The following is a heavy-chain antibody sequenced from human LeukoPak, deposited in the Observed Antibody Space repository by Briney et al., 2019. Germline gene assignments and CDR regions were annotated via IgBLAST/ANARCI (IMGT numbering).Heavy chain of an antibody. CDR2: IKQDGSEK. CDR3: ARYMVRGVKPFDY. J-gene: IGHJ4*02. CDR1: GFTFSSYW. D-gene: IGHD3-10*01. Sequence: GGSLRLSCAASGFTFSSYWMSWVRQAPGKGLEWVANIKQDGSEKYYVDSVKGRFTISRDNAKNSLYLQMNSLRAEDTAVYYCARYMVRGVKPFDYWGQGTLVTDSS. V-gene: IGHV3-7*01.